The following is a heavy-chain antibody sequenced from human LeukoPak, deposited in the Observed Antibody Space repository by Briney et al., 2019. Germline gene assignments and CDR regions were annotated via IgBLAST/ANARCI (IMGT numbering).Heavy chain of an antibody. Sequence: GGSLRLSCAASGFTFSSYSMNWVRQAPGKGLEWVSYISSSSNTIYYADSVKGRFPISRDNAKNSLYLQMNSLKIEDTAVYYCTRIIKSGSFDYWGQGVLVTVSS. V-gene: IGHV3-48*01. J-gene: IGHJ4*02. CDR2: ISSSSNTI. CDR1: GFTFSSYS. D-gene: IGHD1-26*01. CDR3: TRIIKSGSFDY.